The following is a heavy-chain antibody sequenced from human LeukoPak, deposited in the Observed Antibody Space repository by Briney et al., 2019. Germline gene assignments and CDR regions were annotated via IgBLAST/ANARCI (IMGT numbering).Heavy chain of an antibody. Sequence: GASVKVSCKASGGTFSSYAISWVRQAPGQGLEWMGRIIPIFGTANYAQKFQGRVTITTDESTSTAYMELSSLRSEDTAVYYCARGSSWPLNWFDPWGQGTLVTVSS. D-gene: IGHD6-13*01. V-gene: IGHV1-69*05. J-gene: IGHJ5*02. CDR3: ARGSSWPLNWFDP. CDR1: GGTFSSYA. CDR2: IIPIFGTA.